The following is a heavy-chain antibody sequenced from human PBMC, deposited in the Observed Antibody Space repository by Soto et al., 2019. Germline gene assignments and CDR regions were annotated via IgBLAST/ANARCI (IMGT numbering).Heavy chain of an antibody. Sequence: TGGSLRLSCAASGFTFYSYAMSGGRPAPGKGLEWVSGVSGSGGNTYHADSVKGRFTISRDNSKNTLYLQLNSLRAEDTAVYYCAKPLRTSNWYIFDYWGQGTLVTVSS. CDR2: VSGSGGNT. CDR1: GFTFYSYA. V-gene: IGHV3-23*01. D-gene: IGHD4-4*01. CDR3: AKPLRTSNWYIFDY. J-gene: IGHJ4*02.